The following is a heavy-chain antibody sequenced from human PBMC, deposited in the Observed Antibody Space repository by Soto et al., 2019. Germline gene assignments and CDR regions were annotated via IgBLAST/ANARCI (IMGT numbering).Heavy chain of an antibody. Sequence: ASVKVSCKVSGYTLTELSMHWVRQAPGKGLEWMGGFDPEDGETIYAQKFQGRVTMTEDTSTDTAYMELSSLRSEDTAAYYCATERIAVACFDYWGQGTLVTVSS. D-gene: IGHD6-19*01. CDR3: ATERIAVACFDY. CDR1: GYTLTELS. J-gene: IGHJ4*02. V-gene: IGHV1-24*01. CDR2: FDPEDGET.